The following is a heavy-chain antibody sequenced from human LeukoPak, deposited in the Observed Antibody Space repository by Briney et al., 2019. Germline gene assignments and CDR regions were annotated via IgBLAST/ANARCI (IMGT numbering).Heavy chain of an antibody. J-gene: IGHJ4*02. V-gene: IGHV4-4*07. CDR1: GGSISSYY. CDR3: ARDRGYDSSGYAY. Sequence: SETLSLTCTVSGGSISSYYWTLVRQPAGKGLEWIGRIYTSGSTNYNPSLKSRVTMSVDTSKNQFSLKLSSVTAADAAVYYCARDRGYDSSGYAYWGQGTLVTVSS. CDR2: IYTSGST. D-gene: IGHD3-22*01.